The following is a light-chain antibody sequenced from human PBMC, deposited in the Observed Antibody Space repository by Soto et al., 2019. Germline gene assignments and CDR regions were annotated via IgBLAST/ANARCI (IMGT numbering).Light chain of an antibody. CDR3: SSYTSSSTRV. CDR2: DVS. J-gene: IGLJ1*01. Sequence: QSALTQPASVSGSPGQSITISCTGTSSDVGGYNYVSWYQHHPGKAPKLLIYDVSNGPSGVSNRFFGSKSGNTASLTISGLQPEDEADYYCSSYTSSSTRVFGTGTEVTVL. CDR1: SSDVGGYNY. V-gene: IGLV2-14*03.